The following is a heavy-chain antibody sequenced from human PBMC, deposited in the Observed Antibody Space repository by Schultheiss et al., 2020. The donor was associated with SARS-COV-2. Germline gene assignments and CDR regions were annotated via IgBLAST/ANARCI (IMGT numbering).Heavy chain of an antibody. CDR2: ISSSSSYI. CDR3: AKRAAEYQLLYVDY. J-gene: IGHJ4*02. D-gene: IGHD2-2*01. CDR1: GFTFSSYS. Sequence: GGSLRLSCAASGFTFSSYSMNWVRQAPGKGLEWVSSISSSSSYIYYADSVKGRFTISRDNAKNSLYLQMNSLRAEDTAVYYCAKRAAEYQLLYVDYWGQGTLVTVSS. V-gene: IGHV3-21*04.